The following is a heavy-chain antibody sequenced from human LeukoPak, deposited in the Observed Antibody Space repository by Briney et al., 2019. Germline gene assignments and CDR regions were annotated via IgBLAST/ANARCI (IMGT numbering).Heavy chain of an antibody. V-gene: IGHV3-23*01. CDR2: ISGSGGSI. D-gene: IGHD3-3*01. J-gene: IGHJ6*02. CDR1: GFTFSDYA. Sequence: GGSLRLSCTASGFTFSDYAMSWVRQAPGKGLEWVSGISGSGGSIRYADSVKGRFTISRDNSKNTLFLQMNSLRAEDTAPYYCAKSVAIYFYYGLDVWGQGTTVTVSS. CDR3: AKSVAIYFYYGLDV.